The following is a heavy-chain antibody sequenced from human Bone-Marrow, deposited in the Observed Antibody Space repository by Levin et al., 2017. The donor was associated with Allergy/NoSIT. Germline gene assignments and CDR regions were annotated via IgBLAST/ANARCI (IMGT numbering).Heavy chain of an antibody. CDR1: GDSLNGFY. J-gene: IGHJ1*01. V-gene: IGHV4-34*01. D-gene: IGHD1-1*01. Sequence: SQTLSLTCGVSGDSLNGFYWTWIRQSPGKGLEWIGEINHLGITKYNPSLKRRVTLSIDTSKNQFSLNLRSVTATDTAVYYCARGWTELCFWGQGTLVAVSS. CDR3: ARGWTELCF. CDR2: INHLGIT.